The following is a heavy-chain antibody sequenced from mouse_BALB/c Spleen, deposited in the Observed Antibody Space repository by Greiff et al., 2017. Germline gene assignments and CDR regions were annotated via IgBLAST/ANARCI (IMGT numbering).Heavy chain of an antibody. V-gene: IGHV3-8*02. D-gene: IGHD1-1*01. CDR1: GDSITSGY. J-gene: IGHJ4*01. CDR3: ARGSTVVAPNYAMDY. Sequence: EVKLVESGPSLVKPSQTLSLTCSVTGDSITSGYWNWIRKFPGNKLEYMGYISYSGSTYYNPSLKSRISITRDTSKNQYYLQLNSVTTEDTATYYCARGSTVVAPNYAMDYWGQGTSVTVSS. CDR2: ISYSGST.